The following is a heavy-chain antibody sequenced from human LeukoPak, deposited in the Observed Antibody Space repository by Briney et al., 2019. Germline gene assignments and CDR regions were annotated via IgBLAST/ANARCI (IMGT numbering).Heavy chain of an antibody. CDR1: GFTSTNFA. V-gene: IGHV1-58*01. CDR3: AADLSNPRMGASYLDS. Sequence: SVTVSCTASGFTSTNFAVQWVRQARGQRLEWIGWIIVGSGATKCAQDFQERVTITRDLSTSTLYMELRSLTSEDTAVYYCAADLSNPRMGASYLDSWGQGTLVTVSS. CDR2: IIVGSGAT. J-gene: IGHJ4*02. D-gene: IGHD3-16*01.